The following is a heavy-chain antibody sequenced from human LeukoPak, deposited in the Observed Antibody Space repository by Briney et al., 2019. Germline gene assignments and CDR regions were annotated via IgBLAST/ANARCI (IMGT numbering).Heavy chain of an antibody. CDR3: ARDQATGTRPSGVFDI. D-gene: IGHD1-1*01. CDR2: IIPIFGTA. Sequence: ASVKVSCKASGGTFSSYAISWVRQAPGQGLEWMGGIIPIFGTANYAQKFQGRVTITADESTSTAYMELSSLRSEDTAVYYCARDQATGTRPSGVFDIWGQGTMVTVSS. CDR1: GGTFSSYA. V-gene: IGHV1-69*13. J-gene: IGHJ3*02.